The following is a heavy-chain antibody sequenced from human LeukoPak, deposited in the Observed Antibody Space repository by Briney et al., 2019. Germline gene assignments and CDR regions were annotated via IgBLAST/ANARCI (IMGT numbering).Heavy chain of an antibody. D-gene: IGHD6-19*01. V-gene: IGHV3-33*08. J-gene: IGHJ4*02. Sequence: PGGSLRLSCAASGFTFSSYAMSWVRQAPGKGLEWVAVIWYDGSNKYYADSVKGRFTISRDNSKNTLYLQMNSLRAEDTAVYYCARDLEAVAGSAFDYWGQGTLVTVSS. CDR3: ARDLEAVAGSAFDY. CDR2: IWYDGSNK. CDR1: GFTFSSYA.